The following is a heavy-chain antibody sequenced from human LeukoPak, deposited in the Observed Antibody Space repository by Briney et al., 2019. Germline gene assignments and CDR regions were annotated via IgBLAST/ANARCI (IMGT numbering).Heavy chain of an antibody. CDR1: GFTFSNFE. Sequence: QPGGSLRLSCAASGFTFSNFEMNWVRQAPAKGLARISYISSRSSTIFYADSVKGRFTISRDNAKNSLYLQMNSLRAEDTAVYYCAREYYYGSGSYYNGYWGQGTLVTVSS. CDR2: ISSRSSTI. CDR3: AREYYYGSGSYYNGY. D-gene: IGHD3-10*01. V-gene: IGHV3-48*03. J-gene: IGHJ4*02.